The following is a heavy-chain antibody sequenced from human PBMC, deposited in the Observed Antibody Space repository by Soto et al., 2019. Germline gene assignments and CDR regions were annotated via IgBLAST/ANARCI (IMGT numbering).Heavy chain of an antibody. J-gene: IGHJ4*02. CDR3: VRGRSYSAYDF. CDR2: IYPSGST. D-gene: IGHD5-12*01. Sequence: LSLTCTVSGGSISGHSWVWIRQPAGKGLERIGHIYPSGSTSYNPSLRSRVTMSLDTSTNKIFLNLTSVTAADTAVFYCVRGRSYSAYDFWGPGTLVTVS. CDR1: GGSISGHS. V-gene: IGHV4-4*07.